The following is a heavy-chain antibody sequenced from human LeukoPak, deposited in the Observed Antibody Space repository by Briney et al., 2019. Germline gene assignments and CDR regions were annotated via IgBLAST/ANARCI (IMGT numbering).Heavy chain of an antibody. CDR1: GDSISSASYY. CDR2: IYTSGST. CDR3: ARGSSSWYS. Sequence: PSETLSLTCTVSGDSISSASYYWSWIRQPAGKGLEWIGRIYTSGSTNYNPSLKSRLTISIDTSKNQFSLTLSSVTAADTAVYYCARGSSSWYSWGQGTLVTVSS. J-gene: IGHJ4*02. V-gene: IGHV4-61*02. D-gene: IGHD6-13*01.